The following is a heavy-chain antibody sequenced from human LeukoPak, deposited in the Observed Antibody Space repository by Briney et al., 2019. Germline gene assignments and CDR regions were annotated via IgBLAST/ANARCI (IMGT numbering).Heavy chain of an antibody. CDR2: IYSGGST. V-gene: IGHV3-66*04. CDR1: GFTFSSYG. CDR3: ARHDWFDP. J-gene: IGHJ5*02. Sequence: PGGTLGLSCAASGFTFSSYGMSWVRQAPGKGLEWVSVIYSGGSTYYADSVKGRFTISRDNSKNMLYLQMNSLRAEDTAVYYCARHDWFDPWGQGTLVTVSS.